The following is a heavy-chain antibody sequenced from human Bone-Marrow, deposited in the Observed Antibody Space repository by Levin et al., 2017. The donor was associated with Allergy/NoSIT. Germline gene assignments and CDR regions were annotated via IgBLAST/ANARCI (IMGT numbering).Heavy chain of an antibody. V-gene: IGHV4-4*07. CDR3: ARGVDVIVPGAPPASNWFDP. CDR2: IYTSGST. D-gene: IGHD2/OR15-2a*01. CDR1: GASITSFD. J-gene: IGHJ5*02. Sequence: MASETLSLTCTVSGASITSFDWSWVRQPAGKGLEWIGHIYTSGSTNYNPSLRGRVTMSVDTSKNQFSLTLTSVAAADTALYYCARGVDVIVPGAPPASNWFDPWGQGTLVTVSS.